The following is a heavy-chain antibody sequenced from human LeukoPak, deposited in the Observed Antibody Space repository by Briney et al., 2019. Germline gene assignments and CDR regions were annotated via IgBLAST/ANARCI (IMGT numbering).Heavy chain of an antibody. J-gene: IGHJ6*03. D-gene: IGHD2/OR15-2a*01. Sequence: GGSLRLSCVVSGLTVTKNYISWVRQAPGKGLEWVSIIYSGGSTFYADSVKGRFTISRDNSKNTLYLQMNSLRAEDTAVYYCAKDGSMPWGYYMDVWGKGTTVTISS. V-gene: IGHV3-66*01. CDR3: AKDGSMPWGYYMDV. CDR2: IYSGGST. CDR1: GLTVTKNY.